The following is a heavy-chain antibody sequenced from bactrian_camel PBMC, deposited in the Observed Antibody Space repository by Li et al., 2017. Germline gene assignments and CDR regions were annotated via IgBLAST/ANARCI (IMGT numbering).Heavy chain of an antibody. CDR3: KAALRVGSLRCTDY. Sequence: DVQLVESGGGLVQPGGSLRFSCAASKYAFSSNCIGWFRQAPGKVRERVGLIDAGGTSTWYADSVKGRFSISQDDAKNTGYLQMDSLQPEDTAMYYCKAALRVGSLRCTDYWGQGTQVTVS. CDR2: IDAGGTST. J-gene: IGHJ4*01. CDR1: KYAFSSNC. V-gene: IGHV3S35*01. D-gene: IGHD5*01.